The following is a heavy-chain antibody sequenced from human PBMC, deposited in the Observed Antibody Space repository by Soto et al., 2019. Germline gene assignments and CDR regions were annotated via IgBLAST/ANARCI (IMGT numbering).Heavy chain of an antibody. CDR1: GCKFINYA. J-gene: IGHJ4*02. CDR3: ARDYYGSSGYLALLDF. CDR2: ISYDGSNE. D-gene: IGHD3-22*01. Sequence: RHPNAAAGCKFINYAMLRISKEKSKGLEWLAVISYDGSNEYYADSVKGRFTISRDNAKNSLYLQMNSLRAEDTAVYYCARDYYGSSGYLALLDFLGQGTLVTGSS. V-gene: IGHV3-30-3*01.